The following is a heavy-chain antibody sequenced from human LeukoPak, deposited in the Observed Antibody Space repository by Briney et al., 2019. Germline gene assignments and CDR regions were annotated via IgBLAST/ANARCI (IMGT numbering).Heavy chain of an antibody. CDR2: INHSGST. CDR1: GGSFSGYY. Sequence: SETLSLTCAVYGGSFSGYYWSWIRQPPGKGLEWIGEINHSGSTNYNPSLKSRVTISVDTSKNQFSLKLSSVTAADTAVYYCARVVPQYYYDSSGYYQGYFDYWGQGTLVTVSS. J-gene: IGHJ4*02. D-gene: IGHD3-22*01. V-gene: IGHV4-34*01. CDR3: ARVVPQYYYDSSGYYQGYFDY.